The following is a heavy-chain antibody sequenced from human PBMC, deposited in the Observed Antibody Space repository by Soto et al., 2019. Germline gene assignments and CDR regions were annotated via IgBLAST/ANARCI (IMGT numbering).Heavy chain of an antibody. CDR3: ASGGYAILTGYYSFPHYYGMDV. CDR2: IIPIFGTA. D-gene: IGHD3-9*01. V-gene: IGHV1-69*05. Sequence: SVKVSCKASGGTFSSYAISWVRQAPGQGLEWMGEIIPIFGTANYAQKFQGRVTITRDTSASTAYMEMSNLRSEDTAVYYCASGGYAILTGYYSFPHYYGMDVWGQGTTVTVSS. J-gene: IGHJ6*02. CDR1: GGTFSSYA.